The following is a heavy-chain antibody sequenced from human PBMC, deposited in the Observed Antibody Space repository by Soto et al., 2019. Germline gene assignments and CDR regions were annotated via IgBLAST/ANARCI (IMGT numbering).Heavy chain of an antibody. CDR2: INAGNGNT. Sequence: QVPLVQSGAEVKKPGASVKVSCKASGYTFTSYAMHWVRQAPGQRLEWMGWINAGNGNTKYSQQFQGRVTITRDTSASTAYMELSSLRSEDTAVYYCARAILWFGENPLDYWGQGTLVTVSS. V-gene: IGHV1-3*01. J-gene: IGHJ4*02. CDR1: GYTFTSYA. D-gene: IGHD3-10*01. CDR3: ARAILWFGENPLDY.